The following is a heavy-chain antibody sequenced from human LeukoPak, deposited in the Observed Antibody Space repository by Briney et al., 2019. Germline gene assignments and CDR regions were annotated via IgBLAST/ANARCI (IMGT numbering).Heavy chain of an antibody. CDR2: IIPIFGTA. Sequence: ASVKVSCKASGGTFSSYAISWVRQAPGQGLEWMGGIIPIFGTANYAQKFQGRVTITADESTSTAYMELSSLRSEDTAGYYCARDRIAAAADSLYYFDYWGQGTLVTVSS. D-gene: IGHD6-6*01. CDR3: ARDRIAAAADSLYYFDY. J-gene: IGHJ4*02. V-gene: IGHV1-69*01. CDR1: GGTFSSYA.